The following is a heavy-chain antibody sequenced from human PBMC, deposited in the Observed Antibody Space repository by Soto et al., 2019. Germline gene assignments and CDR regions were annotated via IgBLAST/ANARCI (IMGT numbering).Heavy chain of an antibody. V-gene: IGHV3-20*04. J-gene: IGHJ5*01. Sequence: EVQLVESGGGVVRPGGSLRLACVVSGFSLDEYGMSWVRRAPGKGPEWVSGMHRNGNSTGYADSVKGRFTISRDDAKNSLYLQMNSLRAEDTAFYYCARDHRWGYEYGDYGDSWGHGTLVTVSS. CDR1: GFSLDEYG. D-gene: IGHD4-17*01. CDR2: MHRNGNST. CDR3: ARDHRWGYEYGDYGDS.